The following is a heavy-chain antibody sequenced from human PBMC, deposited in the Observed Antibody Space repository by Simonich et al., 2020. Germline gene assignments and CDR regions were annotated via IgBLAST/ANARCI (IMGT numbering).Heavy chain of an antibody. J-gene: IGHJ6*02. CDR3: ARVGYSNYYYYGMDV. V-gene: IGHV4-38-2*01. Sequence: QVQLQESGPGLVKPSETLSLTCAVSGYSISSGYYWGWIRQPPGKGLEWIGIIYHSGSNYYNPSLKSRVTISVDTSKNQFSLKLSSVTAADTAVYYCARVGYSNYYYYGMDVWGQGTTVTVSS. CDR2: IYHSGSN. CDR1: GYSISSGYY. D-gene: IGHD6-13*01.